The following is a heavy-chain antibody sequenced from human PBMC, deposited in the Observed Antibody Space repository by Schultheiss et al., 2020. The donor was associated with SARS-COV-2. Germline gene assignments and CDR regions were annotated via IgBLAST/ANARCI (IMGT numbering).Heavy chain of an antibody. V-gene: IGHV3-23*01. Sequence: GGSLRLSCAASGFTFSSYAMSWVRQAPGKGLEWVSAITGSGGSTYYADSVKGRFTISRDNDKNSLYLQMNSLRVEDTATYYCATLINGWFPALDNWGQGTMVTVSS. D-gene: IGHD6-19*01. CDR3: ATLINGWFPALDN. CDR1: GFTFSSYA. CDR2: ITGSGGST. J-gene: IGHJ4*02.